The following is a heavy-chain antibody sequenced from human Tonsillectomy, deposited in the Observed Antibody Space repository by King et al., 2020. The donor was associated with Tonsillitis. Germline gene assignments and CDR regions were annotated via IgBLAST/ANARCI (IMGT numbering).Heavy chain of an antibody. V-gene: IGHV4-34*01. J-gene: IGHJ4*02. Sequence: VQLQQWGAGLLKPSETLSLTCAVYGGSFSGYYWSWIRQPPGKWLEWIGEINHSGSTNYNPSLKSRVTISVDTSKNQFSLKLSSVTAADTAVYYCARGRKKILDYWGQGTLVTVSS. CDR2: INHSGST. CDR3: ARGRKKILDY. CDR1: GGSFSGYY.